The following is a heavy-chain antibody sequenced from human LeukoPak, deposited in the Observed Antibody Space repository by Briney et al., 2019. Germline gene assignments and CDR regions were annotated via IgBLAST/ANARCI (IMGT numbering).Heavy chain of an antibody. CDR3: ASSSSGWYYFDY. CDR1: GFTVSSNY. D-gene: IGHD6-19*01. CDR2: IYSGGST. V-gene: IGHV3-66*01. J-gene: IGHJ4*02. Sequence: PGGSLRLSCAASGFTVSSNYMSWVRQAPGKGLEWVSVIYSGGSTYYADSVKGRFTISRDNSKNTLYLQMNSLRAEDTAVYYCASSSSGWYYFDYWGQGTLVTVSS.